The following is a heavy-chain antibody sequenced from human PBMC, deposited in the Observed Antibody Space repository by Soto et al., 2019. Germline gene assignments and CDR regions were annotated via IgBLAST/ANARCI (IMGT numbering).Heavy chain of an antibody. D-gene: IGHD2-2*01. Sequence: PSETLSLTCTVSGDSISDGASFWSWIRQPPGKGLEWIANVYYSGSSYYNPSLKSRLTTSVDTTKNQFSLQLKSMTAADTAVYYCAKLSCTSSTCYFPGWFDPWGQGTLVTVSS. J-gene: IGHJ5*02. CDR1: GDSISDGASF. CDR3: AKLSCTSSTCYFPGWFDP. CDR2: VYYSGSS. V-gene: IGHV4-31*03.